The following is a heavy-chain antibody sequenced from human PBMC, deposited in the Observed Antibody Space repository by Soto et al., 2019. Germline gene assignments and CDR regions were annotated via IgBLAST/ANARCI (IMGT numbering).Heavy chain of an antibody. Sequence: SVKVSCKASGGTFSSYAISWVRQAPGQGLEWMGGIIPIFGTANYAQKLQGRVTMTTDTSTSTAYMELRSLRSDDTAVYYCARDYQYCSGGSCYPGLGRYYYYGMDVWGQGTTVTVSS. CDR3: ARDYQYCSGGSCYPGLGRYYYYGMDV. CDR2: IIPIFGTA. D-gene: IGHD2-15*01. J-gene: IGHJ6*02. CDR1: GGTFSSYA. V-gene: IGHV1-69*05.